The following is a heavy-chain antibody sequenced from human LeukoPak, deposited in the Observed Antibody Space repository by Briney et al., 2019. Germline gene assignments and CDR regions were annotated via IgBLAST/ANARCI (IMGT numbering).Heavy chain of an antibody. Sequence: GGSLRLSCTASGFTFSTYAMTWVRQAPGKGLEWISSMSSGGSYIYYSDSVRGRFTISRDNAKISLYLVMNSLRAEDTAIYYCARDRPTGSSRVFVVQWGQGTLVTVSS. J-gene: IGHJ4*02. CDR1: GFTFSTYA. D-gene: IGHD3-3*01. V-gene: IGHV3-21*06. CDR3: ARDRPTGSSRVFVVQ. CDR2: MSSGGSYI.